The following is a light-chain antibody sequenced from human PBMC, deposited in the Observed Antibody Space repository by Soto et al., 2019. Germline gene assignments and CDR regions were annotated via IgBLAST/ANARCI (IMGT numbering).Light chain of an antibody. V-gene: IGKV1-33*01. Sequence: DSQMTHSPSSLSASVGYRVTITFQASQDIRNYLNWYQQKAGTAPKVLIYDASNLETGVPSRFTGSGSGTDFTFTISSLQPEDIATYYCQQYDTVPPTFGQGTRLEIK. CDR3: QQYDTVPPT. CDR2: DAS. CDR1: QDIRNY. J-gene: IGKJ5*01.